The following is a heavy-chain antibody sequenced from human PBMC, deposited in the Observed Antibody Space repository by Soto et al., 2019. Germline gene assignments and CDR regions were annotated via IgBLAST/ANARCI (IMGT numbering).Heavy chain of an antibody. J-gene: IGHJ4*02. CDR3: ARSSGGSGWYDFDY. Sequence: TSETLSVTCTVSGGSISSYDWSWIRPPPGKGLEWIGYIYYSGSTNYNPSLKSRVTISVDTSKNQFSLKLSSVTAADTAVYYCARSSGGSGWYDFDYWGQGTLVTVSS. CDR1: GGSISSYD. V-gene: IGHV4-59*08. CDR2: IYYSGST. D-gene: IGHD6-19*01.